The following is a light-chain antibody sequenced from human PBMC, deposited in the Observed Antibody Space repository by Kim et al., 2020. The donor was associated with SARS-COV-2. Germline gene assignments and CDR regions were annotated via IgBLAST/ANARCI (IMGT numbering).Light chain of an antibody. CDR2: KDS. CDR3: YSAADNNWV. V-gene: IGLV3-27*01. J-gene: IGLJ3*02. Sequence: SYELTQPSSVSVSPGQTARITCSGDVLAKKYARWFQQKPGQAPVLVIYKDSARPSGIPERFSGSSSGTTVTLTISGAQVEDEADYYCYSAADNNWVFGGGTKVTVL. CDR1: VLAKKY.